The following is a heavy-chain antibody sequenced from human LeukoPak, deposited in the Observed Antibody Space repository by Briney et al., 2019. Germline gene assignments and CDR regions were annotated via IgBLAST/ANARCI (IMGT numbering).Heavy chain of an antibody. J-gene: IGHJ4*02. V-gene: IGHV4-34*01. Sequence: TSETLSLTCAVYGGSFSGYYWSWIRQPPGKGLEWIGEINHSGSTNYNPSLKSRVIISVDTSKNQFSLKLSSVTAADTAVYYCARDEWLDTDFDYWGQGTLVTVSS. CDR1: GGSFSGYY. D-gene: IGHD5-12*01. CDR2: INHSGST. CDR3: ARDEWLDTDFDY.